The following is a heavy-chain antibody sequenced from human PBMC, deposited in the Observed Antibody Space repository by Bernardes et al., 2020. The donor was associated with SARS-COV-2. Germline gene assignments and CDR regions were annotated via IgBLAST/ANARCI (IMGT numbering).Heavy chain of an antibody. J-gene: IGHJ3*01. CDR1: GFTFEDYT. V-gene: IGHV3-43*01. D-gene: IGHD3-3*01. CDR2: VSWDGSTT. CDR3: ATERQSLTIFGVGHDAFDF. Sequence: GGSLRLCCAASGFTFEDYTMHWVRQVPEKGLEWVSLVSWDGSTTNYADSVKGRFIISRDSSRNTLHLQMNSLRKEDTALYYCATERQSLTIFGVGHDAFDFWGQGTMVTVSS.